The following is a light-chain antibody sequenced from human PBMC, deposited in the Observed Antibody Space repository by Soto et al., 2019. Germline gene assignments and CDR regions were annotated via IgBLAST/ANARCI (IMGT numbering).Light chain of an antibody. CDR3: QQCRNWPYT. V-gene: IGKV3-15*01. Sequence: ETVMTQSPGTLSVSVGDRVTLSCRASQSVSSDLAWYQQKSGQAPRLLVFGASTRATGIPARFSGSGTGTEFTLTISSLQSEDFAVYYCQQCRNWPYTVGQGTKLEIK. CDR1: QSVSSD. J-gene: IGKJ2*01. CDR2: GAS.